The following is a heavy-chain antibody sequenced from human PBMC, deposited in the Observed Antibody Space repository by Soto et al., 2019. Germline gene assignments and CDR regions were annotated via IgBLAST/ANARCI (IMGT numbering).Heavy chain of an antibody. CDR2: INDGGGST. CDR1: GFTFSSYA. V-gene: IGHV3-23*01. D-gene: IGHD2-15*01. J-gene: IGHJ5*02. CDR3: GKVGGSVGCTWFDT. Sequence: EVQLLESGGGLVQPGGSLRLSCAASGFTFSSYAMSWVRQAPGKGLEWVSGINDGGGSTLYADSVKGRFTISRDNSKNTTDLQMNSLRAEDTGLYYCGKVGGSVGCTWFDTWGLGTLVIVSS.